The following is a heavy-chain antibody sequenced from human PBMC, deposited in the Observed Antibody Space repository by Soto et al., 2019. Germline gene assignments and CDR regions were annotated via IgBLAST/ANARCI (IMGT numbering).Heavy chain of an antibody. Sequence: QVQLVQSGAEVKKPGSSVKVSCKASGGTFSSYAISWVRQAPGQGLEWMGGIIPIFGTANYAQKFQGRVAITADKYPSTAYMELSSMRSEDTALYYCTRGWETVGTTTPFAYWGQGTLVTVSS. D-gene: IGHD1-26*01. V-gene: IGHV1-69*06. CDR1: GGTFSSYA. J-gene: IGHJ4*02. CDR3: TRGWETVGTTTPFAY. CDR2: IIPIFGTA.